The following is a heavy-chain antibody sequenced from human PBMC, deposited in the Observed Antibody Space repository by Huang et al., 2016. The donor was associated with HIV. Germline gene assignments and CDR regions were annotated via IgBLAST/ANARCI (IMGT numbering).Heavy chain of an antibody. J-gene: IGHJ3*02. D-gene: IGHD2-15*01. CDR3: ARAGGFEI. V-gene: IGHV3-74*01. CDR1: GFKFSNYW. Sequence: EEHLVESGGGLVQPGGSLRLSCEASGFKFSNYWRKWVRQALGKGMRVGERSKSEGRTTDYADSGKGRFTISRENAKNTLYLQMSSLTTEDTAIYYCARAGGFEIWGQGTVVTVSS. CDR2: SKSEGRTT.